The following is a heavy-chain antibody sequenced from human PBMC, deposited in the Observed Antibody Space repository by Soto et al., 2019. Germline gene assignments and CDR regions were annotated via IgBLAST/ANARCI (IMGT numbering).Heavy chain of an antibody. V-gene: IGHV3-7*03. CDR1: GFTFSSYW. CDR2: IKQDGSEK. Sequence: QPGGSLRLSCAASGFTFSSYWMSWVRQAPGKGLEWVANIKQDGSEKYYVDSVKGRFTISRDNAKNSLYLQMNSLRAEDTAVYYCASHKIIRSGELEGMLDLWGQGTTVTVSS. CDR3: ASHKIIRSGELEGMLDL. D-gene: IGHD3-10*01. J-gene: IGHJ6*02.